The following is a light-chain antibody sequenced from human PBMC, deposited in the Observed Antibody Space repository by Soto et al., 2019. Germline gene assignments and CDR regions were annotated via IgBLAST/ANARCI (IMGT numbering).Light chain of an antibody. CDR1: TSNIGSDY. Sequence: QSVLTQPPSASGTPGQRVTISCSGSTSNIGSDYVYWYQQLPGTAPKLLIYRNNERPSGVPDRFSGSKSGTSASLAISGLRSEDEAEYYCATWDDSLTSVVFGGGTKVTVL. CDR2: RNN. V-gene: IGLV1-47*01. CDR3: ATWDDSLTSVV. J-gene: IGLJ2*01.